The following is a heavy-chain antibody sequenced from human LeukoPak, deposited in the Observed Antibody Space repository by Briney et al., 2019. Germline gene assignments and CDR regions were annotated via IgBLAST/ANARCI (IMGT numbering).Heavy chain of an antibody. CDR1: GFTFSSYS. Sequence: GGSVRLSCAASGFTFSSYSMNWVRQAPGKGLEWVSSISSSSSYIYYADSVRGRFTISRDNAKNSLYLQMNSLRAEDTAVYYCARAIGGYSYGYHFDYWGQGTLVTVSS. V-gene: IGHV3-21*01. CDR2: ISSSSSYI. D-gene: IGHD5-18*01. J-gene: IGHJ4*02. CDR3: ARAIGGYSYGYHFDY.